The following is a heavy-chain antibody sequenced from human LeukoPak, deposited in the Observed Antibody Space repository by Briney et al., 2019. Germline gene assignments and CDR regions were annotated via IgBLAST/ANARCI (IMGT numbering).Heavy chain of an antibody. V-gene: IGHV3-21*01. Sequence: GGSLRLSCAASGFTFTSSWMCWVRQAPGKGLEWVSSISSSSSYIYYADSVKGRFTISRDNAKNSLYLQMNSLRAEDTAVYYCARMNYVSTGWGAPFDYWGQGTLVTVSS. D-gene: IGHD1-7*01. CDR3: ARMNYVSTGWGAPFDY. J-gene: IGHJ4*02. CDR1: GFTFTSSW. CDR2: ISSSSSYI.